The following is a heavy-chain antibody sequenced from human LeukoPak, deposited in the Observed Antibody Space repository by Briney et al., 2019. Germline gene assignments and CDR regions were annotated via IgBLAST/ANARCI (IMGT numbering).Heavy chain of an antibody. D-gene: IGHD3-9*01. Sequence: SETLSLTCTVSGGSVSSDGFYWTWIRRPPGKGLEWIGYVYYSGSTNYNPSLKSRVTISLDASKNQFSLKLNSVTAADTAVFYCARRLTRPERFDSWGQGTLVTVSS. J-gene: IGHJ4*02. CDR3: ARRLTRPERFDS. CDR1: GGSVSSDGFY. CDR2: VYYSGST. V-gene: IGHV4-61*08.